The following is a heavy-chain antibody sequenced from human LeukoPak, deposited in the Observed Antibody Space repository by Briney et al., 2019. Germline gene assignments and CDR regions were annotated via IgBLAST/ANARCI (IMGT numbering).Heavy chain of an antibody. CDR3: ARDPYSGNYGNYYYYYMDV. J-gene: IGHJ6*03. CDR1: GFTFSSYS. V-gene: IGHV3-74*01. Sequence: GGSLRLSCAASGFTFSSYSMNWVRQAPGKGLVWVSRIKSDGSTTTYADSVKGRFTISRDNAKNSLYLQMNSLGPEDTAVYYCARDPYSGNYGNYYYYYMDVWGKGTTVTISS. D-gene: IGHD1-26*01. CDR2: IKSDGSTT.